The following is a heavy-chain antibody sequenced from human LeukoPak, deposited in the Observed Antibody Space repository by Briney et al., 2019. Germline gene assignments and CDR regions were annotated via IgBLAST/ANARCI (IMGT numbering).Heavy chain of an antibody. CDR3: AREGYCSGGSCYLEYFQY. J-gene: IGHJ1*01. D-gene: IGHD2-15*01. CDR2: INPNSGGT. CDR1: GYTFTGYY. V-gene: IGHV1-2*02. Sequence: ASVKVSCKASGYTFTGYYMHWVRQAPGQGLEWMGWINPNSGGTNYAQKFQGRVTMTRDTSISTAYMELSRLRSDDTAVYYCAREGYCSGGSCYLEYFQYWGQGTLVTVSS.